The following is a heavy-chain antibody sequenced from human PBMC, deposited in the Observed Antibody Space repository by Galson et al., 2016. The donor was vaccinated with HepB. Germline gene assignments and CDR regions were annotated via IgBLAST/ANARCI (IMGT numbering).Heavy chain of an antibody. D-gene: IGHD1-7*01. J-gene: IGHJ4*02. CDR1: GFSFSTYW. Sequence: SLRLSCAASGFSFSTYWMSWVRQAPGKGLEWVANIRKDGDVRDYGASVRGRFTISRDNAMNSLYLQMDDLSPEDTAVYYCVRDSSWNYNYWGLGALVTVSS. CDR3: VRDSSWNYNY. V-gene: IGHV3-7*01. CDR2: IRKDGDVR.